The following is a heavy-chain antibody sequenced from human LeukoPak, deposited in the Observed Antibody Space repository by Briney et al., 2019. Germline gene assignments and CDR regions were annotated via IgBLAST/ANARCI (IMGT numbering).Heavy chain of an antibody. CDR2: IYHSGST. J-gene: IGHJ6*03. Sequence: SETLSLTCAVSGYSITSGYYWGWIRQPPGKGLEWIGTIYHSGSTYYNPSLKSRVIESVDTSKNQFSLKLSSVTAADTAVYYCVRSPYYYYHMDVWGKGTPVTVSS. V-gene: IGHV4-38-2*01. CDR3: VRSPYYYYHMDV. CDR1: GYSITSGYY.